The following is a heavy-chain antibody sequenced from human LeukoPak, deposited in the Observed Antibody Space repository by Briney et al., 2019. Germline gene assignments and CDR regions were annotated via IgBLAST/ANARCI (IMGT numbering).Heavy chain of an antibody. Sequence: PGGSLRLSCAASGFTFSSYAMSWVRQAPGKGLEWVPAISGSGGSTYYADSVKGRFTISRDNSKNTLYLQMNSLRAEDTAVYYCAKPTYGSGSPSDYWGQGTLVTVSS. CDR2: ISGSGGST. D-gene: IGHD3-10*01. CDR3: AKPTYGSGSPSDY. J-gene: IGHJ4*02. V-gene: IGHV3-23*01. CDR1: GFTFSSYA.